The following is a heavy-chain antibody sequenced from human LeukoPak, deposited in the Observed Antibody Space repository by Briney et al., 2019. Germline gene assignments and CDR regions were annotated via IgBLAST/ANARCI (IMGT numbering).Heavy chain of an antibody. CDR3: ASAVRQQQP. CDR2: IYSGGST. Sequence: GGSLRLSCAASGFTVSSNYMSWVRQAPGKGLEWVSVIYSGGSTYYADSVKGRFTISRDNAKNSLYLQMNSQRVEDTAVYYCASAVRQQQPWGQGTLVTVSS. CDR1: GFTVSSNY. J-gene: IGHJ5*02. V-gene: IGHV3-66*01. D-gene: IGHD6-13*01.